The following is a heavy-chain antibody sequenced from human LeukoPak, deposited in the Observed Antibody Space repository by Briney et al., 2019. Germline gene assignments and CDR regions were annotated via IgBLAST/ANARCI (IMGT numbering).Heavy chain of an antibody. CDR3: ARGPVPSPARYYFDY. CDR1: GFTFSSYG. Sequence: GGSLRLSCAASGFTFSSYGMHWVRQAPGKGLEWVAVIWYDGSNKYYADSVKGRFTISRDNSKNTLYLKMNSLRAEDTAVYYCARGPVPSPARYYFDYWGQGTLVTVSS. V-gene: IGHV3-33*01. CDR2: IWYDGSNK. J-gene: IGHJ4*02.